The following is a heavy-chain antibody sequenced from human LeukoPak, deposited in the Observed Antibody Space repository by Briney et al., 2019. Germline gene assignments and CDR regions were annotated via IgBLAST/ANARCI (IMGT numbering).Heavy chain of an antibody. CDR3: ARSPQASPGSHSI. V-gene: IGHV4-59*01. J-gene: IGHJ4*02. CDR2: IYYSGST. D-gene: IGHD3-10*01. CDR1: GGSISSYY. Sequence: SETLSLTCTVSGGSISSYYWSWIRQPPGKGLEWIGYIYYSGSTNYNPSLKSRVTISVDTSKNQFSLKLSSVTAADTAVYYCARSPQASPGSHSIWGQGTLVTVSS.